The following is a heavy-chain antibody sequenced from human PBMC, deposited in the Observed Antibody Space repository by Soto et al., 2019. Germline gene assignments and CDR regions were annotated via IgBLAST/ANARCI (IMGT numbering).Heavy chain of an antibody. CDR3: ARDRRRFRVDYYYGMAV. Sequence: LRRSWAASGGTFMKYAVTWIRQAPGKGLEWVAVISYDGSNKYYADSVKGRFTISRDNSKNTLYLQMNSLRAEDTAVYYCARDRRRFRVDYYYGMAVWGHGTTVTVS. D-gene: IGHD3-10*01. J-gene: IGHJ6*02. CDR2: ISYDGSNK. CDR1: GGTFMKYA. V-gene: IGHV3-30-3*01.